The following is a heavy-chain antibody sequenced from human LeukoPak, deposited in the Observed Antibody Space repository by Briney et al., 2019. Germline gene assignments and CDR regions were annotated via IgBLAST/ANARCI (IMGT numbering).Heavy chain of an antibody. CDR2: IYSGDTT. J-gene: IGHJ4*02. Sequence: GGSLRLSCAASGFTVSTNYMSWVRQAPGKGLEWVSVIYSGDTTFYADSVRGKFTISRDNSKNTLYLQMNSLRAEDTAVYYCASILRSSSGNYFDYWGQGTLVTVSS. V-gene: IGHV3-66*01. CDR1: GFTVSTNY. D-gene: IGHD3-10*01. CDR3: ASILRSSSGNYFDY.